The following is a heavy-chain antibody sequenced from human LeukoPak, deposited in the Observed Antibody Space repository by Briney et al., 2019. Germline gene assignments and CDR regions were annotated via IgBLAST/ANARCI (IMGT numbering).Heavy chain of an antibody. CDR1: GGSVSGYH. Sequence: SETLSLTCAVYGGSVSGYHWTWIRQPPGKGLEYIGEINDSGSSIYNPSLKNRVTISVDTSKKQISVNLTSVTAADTGVYYCARSSGGWYSAFDIWGQGTMVTVSS. D-gene: IGHD6-19*01. CDR2: INDSGSS. CDR3: ARSSGGWYSAFDI. V-gene: IGHV4-34*01. J-gene: IGHJ3*02.